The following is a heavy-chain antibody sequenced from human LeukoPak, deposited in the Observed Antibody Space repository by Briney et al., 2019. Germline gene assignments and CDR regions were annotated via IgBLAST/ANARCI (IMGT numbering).Heavy chain of an antibody. Sequence: GGSLRLSCAASGFTFSSYAMHWVRQAPGKGQEWVAVISYDGSNKYYADSVKGRFTISRDNSKNTLYLQMNSLRAEDTAVYYCARDSDYGDYAFDYWGQGTLVTVSS. CDR1: GFTFSSYA. CDR2: ISYDGSNK. D-gene: IGHD4-17*01. V-gene: IGHV3-30*01. CDR3: ARDSDYGDYAFDY. J-gene: IGHJ4*02.